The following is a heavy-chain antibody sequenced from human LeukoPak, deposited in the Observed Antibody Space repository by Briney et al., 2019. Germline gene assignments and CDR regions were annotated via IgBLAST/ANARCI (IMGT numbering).Heavy chain of an antibody. D-gene: IGHD5-12*01. J-gene: IGHJ4*02. V-gene: IGHV3-48*03. CDR2: ISSSGSTI. CDR1: GFTFSSYE. Sequence: GGSLRLSCAASGFTFSSYEMNWVRQAPGKGLEWVSYISSSGSTIYYADSVKGRFTISRDNAKNSLYLQMNSLRAEDTAVYYCARDTLVATGFDYWGQGTLVTVSS. CDR3: ARDTLVATGFDY.